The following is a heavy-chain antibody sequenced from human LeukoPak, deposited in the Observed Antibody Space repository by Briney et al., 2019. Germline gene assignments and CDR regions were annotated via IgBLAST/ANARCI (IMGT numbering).Heavy chain of an antibody. CDR3: ARGHCSSTSCSRYYYYYGMDV. J-gene: IGHJ6*02. CDR2: IYHSGST. CDR1: GGSISSSNW. D-gene: IGHD2-2*01. Sequence: SETLSLTCAVSGGSISSSNWWSWVRQPPGKGLEWIGEIYHSGSTDYNPSLKSRVTISVDKSKNQFSLKLSSVTAADTAVYYCARGHCSSTSCSRYYYYYGMDVWGQGTTVTVSS. V-gene: IGHV4-4*02.